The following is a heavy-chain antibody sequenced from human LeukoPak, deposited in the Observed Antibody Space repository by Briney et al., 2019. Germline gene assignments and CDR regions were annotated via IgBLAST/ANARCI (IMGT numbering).Heavy chain of an antibody. Sequence: PGGSLRLSCATSGFTFSSHAMTWVRQAPGKGLDWLSAISTSGDNTYYADSVKGRFTISRDNSKNTLYLQMNSLSADDTAIYYCANEIRPNDNWGQGTLVTVSS. CDR2: ISTSGDNT. CDR3: ANEIRPNDN. V-gene: IGHV3-23*01. J-gene: IGHJ4*02. CDR1: GFTFSSHA. D-gene: IGHD4-17*01.